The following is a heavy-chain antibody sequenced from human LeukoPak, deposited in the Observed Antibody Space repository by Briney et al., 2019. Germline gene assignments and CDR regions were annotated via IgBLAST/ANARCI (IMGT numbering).Heavy chain of an antibody. V-gene: IGHV1-2*02. D-gene: IGHD3-3*01. Sequence: ASVKVSCKASGYTFTGYYMHWVRQAPGQGLEWMGWINPNSGGTNYAQKFQGRVTMTRDTSISTAYMELSRLRSDDTAVYYCARVEYHYDFGPDYWGQGTLVTVSS. CDR1: GYTFTGYY. CDR3: ARVEYHYDFGPDY. CDR2: INPNSGGT. J-gene: IGHJ4*02.